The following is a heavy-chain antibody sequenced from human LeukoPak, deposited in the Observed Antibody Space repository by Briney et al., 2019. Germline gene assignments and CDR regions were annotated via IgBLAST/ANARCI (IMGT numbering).Heavy chain of an antibody. Sequence: ASVTVSCTASGYTFTSYAMHWVRQAPGQRLEWMGWINAGNGNTKYSQKFQGRVTITRDTSASTAYMELSSLRSEDTAVYYCARGEGWWELSMGHAFDIWGQGTMVTVSS. D-gene: IGHD2-15*01. CDR3: ARGEGWWELSMGHAFDI. V-gene: IGHV1-3*01. CDR1: GYTFTSYA. CDR2: INAGNGNT. J-gene: IGHJ3*02.